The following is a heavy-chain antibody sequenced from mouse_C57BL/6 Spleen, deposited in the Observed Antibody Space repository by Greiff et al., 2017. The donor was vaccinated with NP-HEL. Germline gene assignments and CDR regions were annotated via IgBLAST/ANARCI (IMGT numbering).Heavy chain of an antibody. D-gene: IGHD4-1*01. CDR2: IYPGSGST. Sequence: QVQLQQSGAELVKPGASVQMSCKASGYTFTSYWITWVKQRPGQGLEWIGDIYPGSGSTNYNEKFKSKATLTVDTSSSTAYMRLSSLTSEDSAVYYCARVVLGPFDYWGQGTTLTVSS. J-gene: IGHJ2*01. CDR1: GYTFTSYW. V-gene: IGHV1-55*01. CDR3: ARVVLGPFDY.